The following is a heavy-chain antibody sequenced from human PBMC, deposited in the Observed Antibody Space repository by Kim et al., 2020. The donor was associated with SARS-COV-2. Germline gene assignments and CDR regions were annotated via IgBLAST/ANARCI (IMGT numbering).Heavy chain of an antibody. CDR3: ARDRQRGLGSYYGMDV. CDR2: IWYDGSNK. J-gene: IGHJ6*02. V-gene: IGHV3-33*01. D-gene: IGHD6-25*01. Sequence: GGSLRLSCAASGFTFSSYGMHWVRQAPGKGLEWVAVIWYDGSNKYYADSVKGRFTISRDNSKNTLYLQMNSLRAEDTAVYYCARDRQRGLGSYYGMDVWGQGTTVTVSS. CDR1: GFTFSSYG.